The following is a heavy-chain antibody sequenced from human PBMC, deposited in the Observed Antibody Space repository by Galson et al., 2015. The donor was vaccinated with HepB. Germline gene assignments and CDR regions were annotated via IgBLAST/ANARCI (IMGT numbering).Heavy chain of an antibody. CDR1: GFTFSSYS. CDR3: ARDGKGPYGDYGLNAFDI. V-gene: IGHV3-21*01. CDR2: ISSSSSYI. J-gene: IGHJ3*02. D-gene: IGHD4-17*01. Sequence: SLRLSCAASGFTFSSYSMNWVCQAPGKGLEWVSSISSSSSYIYYADSVKGRFTISRDNAKNSLYLQMNSLRAEDTAVYYCARDGKGPYGDYGLNAFDIWGQGTMVTVSS.